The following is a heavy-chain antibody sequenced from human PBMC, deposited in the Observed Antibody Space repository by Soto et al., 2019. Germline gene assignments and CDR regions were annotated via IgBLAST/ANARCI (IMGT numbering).Heavy chain of an antibody. D-gene: IGHD5-18*01. Sequence: SETLSLTCAVYGGSFSGYYWSWIRQPPGKGLEWIGEINHSGSTNYNPSLKSRVTISVDTSKNQFSLKLSSVTAADTAVYYCARGEGYSQSIDYWGQGTLVTVS. CDR3: ARGEGYSQSIDY. CDR2: INHSGST. V-gene: IGHV4-34*01. J-gene: IGHJ4*02. CDR1: GGSFSGYY.